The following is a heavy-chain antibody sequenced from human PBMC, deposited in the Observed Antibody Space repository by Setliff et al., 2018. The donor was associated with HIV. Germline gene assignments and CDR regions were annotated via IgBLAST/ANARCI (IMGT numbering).Heavy chain of an antibody. J-gene: IGHJ4*02. CDR2: ISPDGSAT. Sequence: QSGGSLRLSCAASGFTFSSAWMGWVRQAPAKGLEWVANISPDGSATYYVDSVKGRFTISRDNAKNSLYLQLNSLRVEDTAVYYCAKDRRRIAHFDYWGQGTLVTVSS. D-gene: IGHD2-21*01. CDR1: GFTFSSAW. CDR3: AKDRRRIAHFDY. V-gene: IGHV3-7*03.